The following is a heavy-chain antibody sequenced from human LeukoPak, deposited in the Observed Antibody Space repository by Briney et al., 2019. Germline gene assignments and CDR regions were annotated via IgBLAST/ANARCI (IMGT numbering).Heavy chain of an antibody. CDR2: ISNSGGRT. CDR3: AKGSDWDDTPGY. CDR1: GFTFSSYA. D-gene: IGHD3-22*01. V-gene: IGHV3-23*01. Sequence: GGSLGLSCAASGFTFSSYAMSWVRPAPGKGLEWVSSISNSGGRTFYADSVKGRFTIPRDNSKNTLYLQMNSLRAEDTAVYYCAKGSDWDDTPGYWGQGTLVTVSS. J-gene: IGHJ4*02.